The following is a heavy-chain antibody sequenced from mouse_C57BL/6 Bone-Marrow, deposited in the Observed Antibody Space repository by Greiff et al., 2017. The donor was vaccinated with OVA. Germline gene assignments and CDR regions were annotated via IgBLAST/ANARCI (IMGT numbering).Heavy chain of an antibody. D-gene: IGHD2-5*01. CDR1: GYTFTTYP. Sequence: QVQLKESGAELVKPGASVKMSCKASGYTFTTYPIEWMKQNHGKSLEWIGNFHPYNDDTKYNEKFKGKATLTVEKSSSTVYLELSRLTSDDSAVYYCARGPSYYSNYAMDYWGQGTSVTVSS. J-gene: IGHJ4*01. V-gene: IGHV1-47*01. CDR2: FHPYNDDT. CDR3: ARGPSYYSNYAMDY.